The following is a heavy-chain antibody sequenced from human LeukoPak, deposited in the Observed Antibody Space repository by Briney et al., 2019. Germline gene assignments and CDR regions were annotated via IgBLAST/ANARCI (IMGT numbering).Heavy chain of an antibody. D-gene: IGHD3-22*01. J-gene: IGHJ3*02. CDR3: ARDAYYDSSGDDAFDI. CDR2: INPNSGGT. Sequence: ASVKVSCKASGYTFTGYYMHWVRQAPGQGLEWMGWINPNSGGTNYAQKFQGRVTMTRDTSISTAYMELRSLRSDDTAVYYCARDAYYDSSGDDAFDIWGQGTMVTVSS. V-gene: IGHV1-2*02. CDR1: GYTFTGYY.